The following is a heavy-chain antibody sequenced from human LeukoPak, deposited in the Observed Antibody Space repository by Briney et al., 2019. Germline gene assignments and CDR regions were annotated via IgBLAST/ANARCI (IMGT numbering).Heavy chain of an antibody. V-gene: IGHV3-64D*06. CDR2: IYSDGSRT. CDR1: GFTFSSFA. Sequence: GVLRLSCAASGFTFSSFAMHWVRQAPGKGLEYLSAIYSDGSRTYYADSVKGRFTISRDNSKNTLYFEMSSLRVEDTAVYYCVKSPGSGWPVWGQGTLLTVSS. J-gene: IGHJ4*02. CDR3: VKSPGSGWPV. D-gene: IGHD6-19*01.